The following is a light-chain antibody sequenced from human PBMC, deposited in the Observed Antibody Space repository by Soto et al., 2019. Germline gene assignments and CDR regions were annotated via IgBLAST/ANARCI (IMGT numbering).Light chain of an antibody. V-gene: IGLV2-11*01. J-gene: IGLJ1*01. Sequence: SVLTQPPSVSGSPGQSVTISCTGTSSDIGGYNYVSWYQQHPGKAPKFMIYDVNKRPSGVPDRFSGSKSGNTASLTISGLQAEDEADYYCCSYAGGYTYVFGSGTKVTVL. CDR2: DVN. CDR3: CSYAGGYTYV. CDR1: SSDIGGYNY.